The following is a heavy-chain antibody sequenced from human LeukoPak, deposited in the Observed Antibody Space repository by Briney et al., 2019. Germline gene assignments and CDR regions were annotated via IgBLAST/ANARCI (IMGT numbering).Heavy chain of an antibody. D-gene: IGHD2-21*02. CDR1: GGSISSYY. Sequence: SETLSLTCTVSGGSISSYYWSWIRQPPGKGLEWIGYIYYSGGTNYNPSLKSRVTISVDTSKNQFSLKLSSVTAADTAVYYCAIRRAYCGGDCYYSFDIWGQGTMVTVSS. CDR3: AIRRAYCGGDCYYSFDI. V-gene: IGHV4-59*08. J-gene: IGHJ3*02. CDR2: IYYSGGT.